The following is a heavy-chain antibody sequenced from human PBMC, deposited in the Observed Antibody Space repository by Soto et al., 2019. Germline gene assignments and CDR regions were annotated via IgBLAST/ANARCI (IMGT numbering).Heavy chain of an antibody. CDR2: ISTYNGNT. CDR3: TRGWFGDFVYYFDY. CDR1: GYTFTTYG. V-gene: IGHV1-18*01. J-gene: IGHJ4*02. D-gene: IGHD3-10*01. Sequence: QVQLVQSGAEVKKPGASVKVSCKTSGYTFTTYGISWVRQDPGQGLEWMGWISTYNGNTKYAQKLQGRVTMTADTSSSTAYMDLRSLTSDDTAVYYCTRGWFGDFVYYFDYWGQGTLVTVSS.